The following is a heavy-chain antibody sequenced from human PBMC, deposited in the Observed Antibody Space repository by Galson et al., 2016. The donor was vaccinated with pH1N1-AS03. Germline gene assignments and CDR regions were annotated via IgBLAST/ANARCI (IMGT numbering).Heavy chain of an antibody. CDR3: AKDMHHRSAWEVFES. CDR2: ITRDGAST. V-gene: IGHV3-43D*03. J-gene: IGHJ4*02. Sequence: SLRLSCAASGFTFSSYWLTWVRQAPGKGLEWVSFITRDGASTYYADSVRGRFTISRDSSKDSVYLQMDSLRGEDTALYYCAKDMHHRSAWEVFESWGQGTLVTVSS. D-gene: IGHD1-26*01. CDR1: GFTFSSYW.